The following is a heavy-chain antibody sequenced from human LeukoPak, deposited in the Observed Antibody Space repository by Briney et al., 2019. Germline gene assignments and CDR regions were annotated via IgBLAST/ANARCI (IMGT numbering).Heavy chain of an antibody. D-gene: IGHD1-26*01. CDR2: VHLNGRT. CDR3: AREGGAYRPPDY. CDR1: GGSISISNW. V-gene: IGHV4-4*02. Sequence: SDTLSLICGVSGGSISISNWWTWVRQPPGKGLEWVGEVHLNGRTNDNPSLRSRLTMSVDLSENHISLKLASVTAADTAVYYCAREGGAYRPPDYSGQGILVTVSS. J-gene: IGHJ4*02.